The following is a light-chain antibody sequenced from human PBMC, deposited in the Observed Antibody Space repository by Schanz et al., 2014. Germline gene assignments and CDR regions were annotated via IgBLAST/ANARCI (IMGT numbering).Light chain of an antibody. CDR3: ISYTSSRTKGV. CDR2: DVT. J-gene: IGLJ3*02. Sequence: QSALTQPPYASGSPGQSVTISCTGTSSDVGGYNYVSWYQQHPGKAPKLIISDVTRRPSGVPDCFSGSKSDNTASLTVSGLQVEDEADYYCISYTSSRTKGVFGGGTKLTVL. CDR1: SSDVGGYNY. V-gene: IGLV2-8*01.